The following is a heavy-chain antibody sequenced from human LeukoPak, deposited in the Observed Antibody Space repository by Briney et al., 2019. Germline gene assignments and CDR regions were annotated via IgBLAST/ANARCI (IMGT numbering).Heavy chain of an antibody. J-gene: IGHJ4*02. Sequence: PGESLQIFSKSSGYSFTTYWIGCVRQMPRKGLEWMVIIYPDDSDTRYSPSFQGQVTISADKSISTVYLQRSTLTASDTAMYYCAGREQYFDFGYWGQGTLVTVSS. CDR1: GYSFTTYW. D-gene: IGHD3-9*01. V-gene: IGHV5-51*01. CDR3: AGREQYFDFGY. CDR2: IYPDDSDT.